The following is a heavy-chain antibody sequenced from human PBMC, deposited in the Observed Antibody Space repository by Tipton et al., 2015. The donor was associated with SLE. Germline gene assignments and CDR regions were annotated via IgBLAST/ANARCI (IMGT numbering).Heavy chain of an antibody. D-gene: IGHD3-3*01. CDR1: GYTFTSYA. CDR2: INAGNGNT. Sequence: QLVQSGPEVKKPGASVKVSCKASGYTFTSYAMHWVRQAPGQRLEWMGWINAGNGNTKYSQKFQGRVTITRDTSASTAYMELSSLRSEDTAVYYCAWATIFGFAAFGYWGQGTLVTVSS. J-gene: IGHJ4*02. V-gene: IGHV1-3*01. CDR3: AWATIFGFAAFGY.